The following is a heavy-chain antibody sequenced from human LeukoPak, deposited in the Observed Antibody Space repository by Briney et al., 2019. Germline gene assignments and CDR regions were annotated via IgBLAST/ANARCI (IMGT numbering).Heavy chain of an antibody. Sequence: GGSLRLSCAASGFTFSSYAMSWVRQAPGKGLEGVSAISGSGGSTYYADSVKGRFTISRDNSKNTLYLQMNSLRAEDTAVYYCAKGGTTIRFLEWLSPFDYWGQGTLVTVSA. CDR3: AKGGTTIRFLEWLSPFDY. CDR2: ISGSGGST. D-gene: IGHD3-3*01. J-gene: IGHJ4*02. V-gene: IGHV3-23*01. CDR1: GFTFSSYA.